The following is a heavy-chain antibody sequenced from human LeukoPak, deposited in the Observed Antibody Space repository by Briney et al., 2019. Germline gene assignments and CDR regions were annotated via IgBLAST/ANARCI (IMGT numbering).Heavy chain of an antibody. Sequence: ASVKVSCKASGCTFTSYDINWVRQATGQGLEWMGWMNPNSGNTGYAQKFQGRVTMTRNTSISTAYMELSSLRSEDTAVYYCARGKGHPTQGFQSWYDFWSGYQVSASSYYYYYGMDVWGQGTTVTVSS. D-gene: IGHD3-3*01. CDR1: GCTFTSYD. J-gene: IGHJ6*02. CDR2: MNPNSGNT. V-gene: IGHV1-8*01. CDR3: ARGKGHPTQGFQSWYDFWSGYQVSASSYYYYYGMDV.